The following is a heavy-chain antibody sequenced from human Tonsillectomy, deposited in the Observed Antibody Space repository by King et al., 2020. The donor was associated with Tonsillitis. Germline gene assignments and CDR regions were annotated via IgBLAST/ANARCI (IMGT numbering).Heavy chain of an antibody. CDR1: GYTFTSYY. V-gene: IGHV1-46*01. D-gene: IGHD1-7*01. CDR2: INPSGGST. J-gene: IGHJ4*02. CDR3: ASGGVGTTLYYFDY. Sequence: QLVQSGAEVKKPGASVKVSCKASGYTFTSYYIHWVRQAPGQGLEWMGIINPSGGSTKYAQKFQGRVTMTRDTSTSTVSMELSSLRSEEPTVYYCASGGVGTTLYYFDYCGQGTLVTVSS.